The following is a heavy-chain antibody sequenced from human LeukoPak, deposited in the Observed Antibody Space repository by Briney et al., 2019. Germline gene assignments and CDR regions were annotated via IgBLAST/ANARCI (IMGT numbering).Heavy chain of an antibody. J-gene: IGHJ4*02. Sequence: GASVKVSCKASGYTFTGYYMHWVRQAPGQGLEWMGWINPNSGGTTYAQKFQGRVTMTRDTSISTAYMELSSLRSDDTAVFYCARLSGSASPHYFDCWGQGTLLTVAS. CDR1: GYTFTGYY. V-gene: IGHV1-2*02. CDR2: INPNSGGT. D-gene: IGHD6-19*01. CDR3: ARLSGSASPHYFDC.